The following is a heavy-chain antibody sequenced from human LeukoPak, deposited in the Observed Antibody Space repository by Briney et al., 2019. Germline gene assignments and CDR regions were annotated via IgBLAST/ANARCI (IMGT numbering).Heavy chain of an antibody. CDR3: ARGGAARPDY. Sequence: GGCLRPACVAPAFIFSNYGMESVRQAAGEGLEWISYISASSSSIDYADSVKGRFTISRDNAKNSLFLQMHSLTVEDTAVYYCARGGAARPDYWGQGTLVTVSS. J-gene: IGHJ4*02. D-gene: IGHD6-6*01. CDR1: AFIFSNYG. V-gene: IGHV3-48*01. CDR2: ISASSSSI.